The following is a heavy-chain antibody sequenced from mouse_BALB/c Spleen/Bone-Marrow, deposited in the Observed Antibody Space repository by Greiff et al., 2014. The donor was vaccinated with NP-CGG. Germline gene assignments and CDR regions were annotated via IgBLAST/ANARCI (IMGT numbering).Heavy chain of an antibody. CDR3: KGYDYDVDSFDY. Sequence: VQLKESGAGLVRSGASVRLSCTASGFNIKDSYIHWVRQRPEQGLEWIGWIDPENGDTEYAPKFQGKATMTADTSSNTAYLQLSSLTSEDTAVYYCKGYDYDVDSFDYWGQGTTLTVSS. CDR1: GFNIKDSY. J-gene: IGHJ2*01. V-gene: IGHV14-4*02. D-gene: IGHD2-4*01. CDR2: IDPENGDT.